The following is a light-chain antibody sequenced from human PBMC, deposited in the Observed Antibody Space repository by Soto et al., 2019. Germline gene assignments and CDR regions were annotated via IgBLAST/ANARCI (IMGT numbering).Light chain of an antibody. V-gene: IGKV3-20*01. Sequence: EIVLTQSPGTLSLSPGERATLSCRASQSVSSSYLAWYQQKPGQAPRLLIYGASSRATGIPDRFSGSGSGKDFTLTNSRLEPEEFAVYYWQQYGSSPMYTFGQGTKLEIK. CDR1: QSVSSSY. CDR3: QQYGSSPMYT. J-gene: IGKJ2*01. CDR2: GAS.